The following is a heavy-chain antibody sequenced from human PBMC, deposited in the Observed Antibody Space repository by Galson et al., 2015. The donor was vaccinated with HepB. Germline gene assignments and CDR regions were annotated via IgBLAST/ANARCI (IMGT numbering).Heavy chain of an antibody. Sequence: SLRLSCAASGFTFSSYAMSWVRQAPGKGLEWVSAISGSGGSTYYADSVKGRFTISRDNSKNTLYLQMNSLRAEDTAVYYCAKDCGSSCKGDDYWGQGTLVTVSS. J-gene: IGHJ4*02. CDR3: AKDCGSSCKGDDY. CDR1: GFTFSSYA. V-gene: IGHV3-23*01. CDR2: ISGSGGST. D-gene: IGHD6-13*01.